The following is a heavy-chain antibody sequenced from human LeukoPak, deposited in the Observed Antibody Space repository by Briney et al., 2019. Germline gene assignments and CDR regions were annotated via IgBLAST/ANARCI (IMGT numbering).Heavy chain of an antibody. V-gene: IGHV4-4*08. D-gene: IGHD3-9*01. Sequence: PSETLSLTCTVSGGSISSYYWGWIRQPPGKGLEWIGRIYTSGSTNYNPSLKSRVTISVDTSKNQFSLKLSSVTAADTAVYYCARERAYYDILPRWFDPWGQGSLVTVSS. CDR3: ARERAYYDILPRWFDP. CDR1: GGSISSYY. CDR2: IYTSGST. J-gene: IGHJ5*02.